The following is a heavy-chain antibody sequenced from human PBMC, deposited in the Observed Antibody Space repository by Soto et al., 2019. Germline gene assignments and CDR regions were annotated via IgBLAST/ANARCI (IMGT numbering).Heavy chain of an antibody. J-gene: IGHJ5*02. V-gene: IGHV6-1*01. CDR2: TYYRSKWYN. CDR1: GDSVSSNSAA. Sequence: QVQLQQSGPGLVKPSQTLSLTCAISGDSVSSNSAAWNWIRQSPSRGLEWLGRTYYRSKWYNDYAVSVKSRITIHPDTSKNQFSLQLNSVTPEDTAVYYCARSGMYYYDSSGYYKRFDPWGQGTLVTVSS. D-gene: IGHD3-22*01. CDR3: ARSGMYYYDSSGYYKRFDP.